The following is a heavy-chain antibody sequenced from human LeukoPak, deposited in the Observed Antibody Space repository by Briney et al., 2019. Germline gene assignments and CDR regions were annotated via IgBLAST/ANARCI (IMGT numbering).Heavy chain of an antibody. CDR3: AKDIKLELTFDY. CDR1: GFTFDDYA. D-gene: IGHD1-7*01. J-gene: IGHJ4*02. Sequence: GGSLRLSCAASGFTFDDYAMHWVRQAPGKGLEWVSLISGDGGSTYYADSVKGRFTISRDNSKNSLYLQMNSLRTEATALYYCAKDIKLELTFDYWGQGTLVTVSS. CDR2: ISGDGGST. V-gene: IGHV3-43*02.